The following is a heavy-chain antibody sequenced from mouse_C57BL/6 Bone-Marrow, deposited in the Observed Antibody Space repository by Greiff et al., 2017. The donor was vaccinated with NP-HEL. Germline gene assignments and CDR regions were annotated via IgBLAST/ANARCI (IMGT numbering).Heavy chain of an antibody. D-gene: IGHD1-1*01. CDR3: TEGVYYYGSSYGFAY. J-gene: IGHJ3*01. V-gene: IGHV6-3*01. CDR1: GFTFSNYW. Sequence: EVKLLESGGGLVQPGGSMKLSCVASGFTFSNYWMNWVRQSPEKGLEWVAQIRLKSDNYATHYAESVKGRFTISRDDSKSSVYLQMNNLRAEDTGIYSCTEGVYYYGSSYGFAYWGQGTLVTVSA. CDR2: IRLKSDNYAT.